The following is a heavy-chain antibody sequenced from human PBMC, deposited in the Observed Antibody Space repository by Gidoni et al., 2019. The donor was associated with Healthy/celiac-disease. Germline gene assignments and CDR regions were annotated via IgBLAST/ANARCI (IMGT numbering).Heavy chain of an antibody. V-gene: IGHV3-23*01. J-gene: IGHJ4*02. CDR2: ISGSGGST. D-gene: IGHD3-10*01. CDR1: GFTFSSYA. CDR3: AKDPFWRPGSYFDY. Sequence: EVQLLESGGGLVQPGGSLRLSCAASGFTFSSYAMSWVTQAPGKGLEWVSDISGSGGSTYYADSVKGRFTISRDNSKNTLYLQMNSLRAEDTAVYYCAKDPFWRPGSYFDYWCQGTLVTVSS.